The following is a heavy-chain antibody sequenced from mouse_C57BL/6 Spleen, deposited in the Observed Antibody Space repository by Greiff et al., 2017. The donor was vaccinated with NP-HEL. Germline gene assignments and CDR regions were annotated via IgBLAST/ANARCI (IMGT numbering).Heavy chain of an antibody. CDR3: ASGYYYAMDY. J-gene: IGHJ4*01. CDR1: GYTFTDYY. Sequence: VQLQQSGPVLVKPGASVKMSCKASGYTFTDYYMNWVKQSHGKSLEWIGVINPYNGGTSYNQKFKGKATLTVDKSSSTAYMALNSLTSEESEVYDCASGYYYAMDYWGQGTSVTVSS. V-gene: IGHV1-19*01. CDR2: INPYNGGT.